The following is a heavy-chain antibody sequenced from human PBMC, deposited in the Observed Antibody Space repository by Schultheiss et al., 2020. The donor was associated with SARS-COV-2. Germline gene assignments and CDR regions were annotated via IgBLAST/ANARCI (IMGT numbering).Heavy chain of an antibody. CDR1: GGSISSYY. D-gene: IGHD6-6*01. CDR3: ARDPVSGYSSSSGFDY. Sequence: SETLSLTCTVSGGSISSYYWSWIRQPPGKGLEWIGYIYYSGSTNYNPSLKSRVTISVDTSKNQFSLKLSSVTAADTAVYYCARDPVSGYSSSSGFDYWGQGTLVTVSS. V-gene: IGHV4-4*08. J-gene: IGHJ4*02. CDR2: IYYSGST.